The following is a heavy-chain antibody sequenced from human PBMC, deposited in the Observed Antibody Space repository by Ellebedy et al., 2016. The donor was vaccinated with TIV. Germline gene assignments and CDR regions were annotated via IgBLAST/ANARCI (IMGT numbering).Heavy chain of an antibody. Sequence: AASVTVSCKASVYTFTGYYMHWVRHAPGQGLAWMGWINPNSGGTNYAQKFQGRVTMTRDTSISTAYMELSRLRSDDTAVYYCARDRDYYDSSGSPPAFDYWGQGTLVTVSS. D-gene: IGHD3-22*01. CDR2: INPNSGGT. CDR3: ARDRDYYDSSGSPPAFDY. CDR1: VYTFTGYY. V-gene: IGHV1-2*02. J-gene: IGHJ4*02.